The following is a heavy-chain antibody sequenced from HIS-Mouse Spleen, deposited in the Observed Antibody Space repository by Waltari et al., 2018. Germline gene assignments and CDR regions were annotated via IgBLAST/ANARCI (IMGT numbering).Heavy chain of an antibody. CDR1: GCTFGSYG. CDR3: AKDKHHAFDY. CDR2: ISYDGSNK. Sequence: QVQLVESGGGVVQPGRSLRLPCAASGCTFGSYGMHWVRQAPGKGLEWVAVISYDGSNKYYADSVKGRFTISRDNSKNTLYLQMNSLRAEDTAVYYCAKDKHHAFDYWGQGTLVTVSS. J-gene: IGHJ4*02. V-gene: IGHV3-30*18.